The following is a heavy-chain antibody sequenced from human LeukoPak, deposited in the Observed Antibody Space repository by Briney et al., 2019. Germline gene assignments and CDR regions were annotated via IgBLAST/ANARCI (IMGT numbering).Heavy chain of an antibody. CDR2: IYPGDSET. V-gene: IGHV5-51*01. CDR1: GYRFTNYW. J-gene: IGHJ4*02. D-gene: IGHD5-18*01. Sequence: GESPKISCKGSGYRFTNYWIGWVRQMPGKGLEWMGIIYPGDSETRYSPSFQGQVIISADKSISTAYLQWSSLKVSDTAMYYCARLMDIAMGIFDYWGQGTLVTVSS. CDR3: ARLMDIAMGIFDY.